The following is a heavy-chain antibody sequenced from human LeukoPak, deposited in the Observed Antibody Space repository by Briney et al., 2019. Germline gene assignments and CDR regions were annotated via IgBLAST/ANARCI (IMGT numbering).Heavy chain of an antibody. CDR1: VCSISSGDYY. CDR2: IYYSGST. V-gene: IGHV4-30-4*01. D-gene: IGHD3-22*01. CDR3: ARVNDSSGYSNSFDY. J-gene: IGHJ4*02. Sequence: SQTLSLTCTVPVCSISSGDYYWSWIRQPPVKGLDWIGYIYYSGSTYYNPSLKSRVTLSVATSKTPFSLKLSSVTAADKAVYYCARVNDSSGYSNSFDYWGQGTMVTVSS.